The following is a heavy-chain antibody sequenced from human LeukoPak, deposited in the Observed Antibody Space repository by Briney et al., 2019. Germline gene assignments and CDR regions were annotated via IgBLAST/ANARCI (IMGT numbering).Heavy chain of an antibody. D-gene: IGHD3-16*01. CDR2: INHSGST. CDR1: GGSLSGYY. Sequence: PSEPLTLPCAVYGGSLSGYYWSWIRQPPGKGLEWIGEINHSGSTNYNPSLKSRVTISVDTSKNQFSLKLSSVTAADTAVYYCARGLGAYWGQGTLVTVSS. CDR3: ARGLGAY. J-gene: IGHJ4*02. V-gene: IGHV4-34*01.